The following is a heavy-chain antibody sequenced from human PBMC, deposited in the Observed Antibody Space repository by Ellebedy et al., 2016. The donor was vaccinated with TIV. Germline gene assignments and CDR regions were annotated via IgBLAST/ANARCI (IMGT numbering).Heavy chain of an antibody. Sequence: GGSLRLXXAASGFTFSSHWMQWVRQAPGKGLEWVANIKQDGSDKYYVDSVKGRFTISRDNAKNSLYLQMNSLRAEDTAVYYCARRYFDLWGRGTLVTVSS. CDR2: IKQDGSDK. J-gene: IGHJ2*01. CDR3: ARRYFDL. V-gene: IGHV3-7*01. CDR1: GFTFSSHW.